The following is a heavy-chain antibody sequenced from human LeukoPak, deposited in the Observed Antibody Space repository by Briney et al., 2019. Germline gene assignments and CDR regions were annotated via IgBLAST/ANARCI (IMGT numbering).Heavy chain of an antibody. Sequence: GGSLRLSCAASGFTFSSYAMSWVRQAPGKGLEWVSAISGSGGSTYHADSVKGRFTISRDNSKNTLYLQMNSLRAEDTAVYCCAKADDYYYYYYMDVWGKGTTVTVSS. CDR1: GFTFSSYA. CDR3: AKADDYYYYYYMDV. V-gene: IGHV3-23*01. CDR2: ISGSGGST. J-gene: IGHJ6*03.